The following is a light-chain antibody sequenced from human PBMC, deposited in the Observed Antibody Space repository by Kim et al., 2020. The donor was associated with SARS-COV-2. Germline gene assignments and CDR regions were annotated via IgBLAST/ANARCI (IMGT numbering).Light chain of an antibody. CDR3: QQYGSSPRLT. CDR1: QSVSSSY. J-gene: IGKJ4*01. CDR2: GAS. Sequence: EIVLTQSPGTLSLSPGERATLSCRASQSVSSSYLAWYQQKPGQAPRLLMYGASSRATGIPDRFSGSGSGTDFTLTISRLEPEDFAVYYCQQYGSSPRLTCGGGTKLEI. V-gene: IGKV3-20*01.